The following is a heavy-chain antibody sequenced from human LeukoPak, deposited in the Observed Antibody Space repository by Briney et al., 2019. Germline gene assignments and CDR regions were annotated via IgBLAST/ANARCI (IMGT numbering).Heavy chain of an antibody. J-gene: IGHJ4*02. CDR1: RFSFSTYV. V-gene: IGHV3-23*01. D-gene: IGHD6-19*01. CDR2: ISGSGGST. Sequence: PGGSLRLSCSASRFSFSTYVMTWVRQAPGKGLEWVSAISGSGGSTYYADSVKGRFTISRDNSKNTLYLQMNSLRAEDTAVYYCAKEEQWLSGFLDYWGQGTLVTVSS. CDR3: AKEEQWLSGFLDY.